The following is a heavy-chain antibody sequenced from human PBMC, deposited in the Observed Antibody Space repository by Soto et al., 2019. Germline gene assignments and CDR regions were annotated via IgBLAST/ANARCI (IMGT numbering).Heavy chain of an antibody. D-gene: IGHD4-17*01. CDR2: ITGSGSST. CDR1: GFTFSTYA. Sequence: EVQLLDSGGGLVQPGGSLRLSCAASGFTFSTYAMSWVRQAPGKGLEWVSTITGSGSSTYYADSVKGRFTISRDNSENTLSLHMNRMRGEDAAVYYCAKDLYGDYGGVAYWGQGTLVTVSS. J-gene: IGHJ4*02. CDR3: AKDLYGDYGGVAY. V-gene: IGHV3-23*01.